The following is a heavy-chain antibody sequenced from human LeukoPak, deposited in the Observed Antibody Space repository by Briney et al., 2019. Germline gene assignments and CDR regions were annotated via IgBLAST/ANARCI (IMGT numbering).Heavy chain of an antibody. CDR2: IFSSGST. Sequence: SETLSLTCTVSGGSISNYCWGWVRQPPGKGLESIGFIFSSGSTNYNPSLKSRVTMSIDTSTKQFSLKLSSVTAADTAVYYCARGPVRYHFDYLGQGTLVTVSS. D-gene: IGHD2-2*01. CDR3: ARGPVRYHFDY. CDR1: GGSISNYC. J-gene: IGHJ4*02. V-gene: IGHV4-59*01.